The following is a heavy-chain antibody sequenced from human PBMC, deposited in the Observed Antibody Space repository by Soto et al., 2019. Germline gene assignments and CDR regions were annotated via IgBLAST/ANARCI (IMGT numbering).Heavy chain of an antibody. CDR3: ARTAGIFYDYIWGSYRPDAFDI. V-gene: IGHV1-18*01. D-gene: IGHD3-16*02. CDR1: GYTFTSYG. Sequence: QVQLVQSGAEVKKPGASVKVSCKASGYTFTSYGISWVRQAPGQGLEWMGWISAYNGNTNYAQKLKSRVTMTTDTSTSTAYMELRSLRSDDTAVYYCARTAGIFYDYIWGSYRPDAFDIWGQGTMVTVSS. J-gene: IGHJ3*02. CDR2: ISAYNGNT.